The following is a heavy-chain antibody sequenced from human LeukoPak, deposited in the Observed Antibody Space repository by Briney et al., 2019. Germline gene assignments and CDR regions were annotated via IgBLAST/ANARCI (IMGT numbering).Heavy chain of an antibody. CDR1: GGSISSSSYY. J-gene: IGHJ4*01. CDR3: ARKITFFEFFIDY. CDR2: IYYSGST. V-gene: IGHV4-39*01. Sequence: PSETLSLTCSVSGGSISSSSYYWGWIRQPPGKGLEWIGSIYYSGSTYYNPSLKSRLTISVDTSKNQFSLKLSSVTAADTAVYYFARKITFFEFFIDYWGQGTLV. D-gene: IGHD3-3*01.